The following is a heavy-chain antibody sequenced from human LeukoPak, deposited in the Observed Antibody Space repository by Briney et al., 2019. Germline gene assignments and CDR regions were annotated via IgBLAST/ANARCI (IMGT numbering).Heavy chain of an antibody. CDR2: ISSSSSNI. CDR3: VRSDRETFAFDV. V-gene: IGHV3-21*01. D-gene: IGHD2/OR15-2a*01. J-gene: IGHJ3*01. Sequence: GGSLRLSCAASGFTFSSYSMNWVRQAPGKGLEWVSSISSSSSNIYYADSVKGRFTISRDNTVKSLYLQLNNLRVEDTAFYYCVRSDRETFAFDVWGQGALVIVSS. CDR1: GFTFSSYS.